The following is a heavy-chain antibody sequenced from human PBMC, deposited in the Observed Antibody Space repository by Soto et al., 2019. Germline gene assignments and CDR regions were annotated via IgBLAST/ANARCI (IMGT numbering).Heavy chain of an antibody. D-gene: IGHD3-10*01. V-gene: IGHV4-31*03. Sequence: PSETLSLTCTVSGGSISSGGYYWSWIRQHPGKGLEWIGYIYYSGSTYYNPSLKSRVTISVDTSKNQFSLKLSSVTAADTAVYYCARGAGGHYGLREFDYWGQGTLVTVSS. J-gene: IGHJ4*02. CDR1: GGSISSGGYY. CDR3: ARGAGGHYGLREFDY. CDR2: IYYSGST.